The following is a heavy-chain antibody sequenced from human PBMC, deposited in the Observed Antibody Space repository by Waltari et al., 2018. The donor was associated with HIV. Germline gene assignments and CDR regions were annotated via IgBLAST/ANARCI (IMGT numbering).Heavy chain of an antibody. CDR2: VNGDGSSR. Sequence: VQLVESGGGSIKSGGSLRLSCASSGSSVINHWMRLVRQGPGKGLVGLVGVNGDGSSREDAEAVNRRFSISRDNARNTVYLQVTRMRVDDTAVSYCARASQYFECSTFDGDYYFDLWARGPGVAVP. D-gene: IGHD4-17*01. J-gene: IGHJ4*02. CDR3: ARASQYFECSTFDGDYYFDL. V-gene: IGHV3-74*03. CDR1: GSSVINHW.